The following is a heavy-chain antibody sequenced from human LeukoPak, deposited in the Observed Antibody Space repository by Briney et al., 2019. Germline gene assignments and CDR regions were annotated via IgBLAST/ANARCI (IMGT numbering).Heavy chain of an antibody. J-gene: IGHJ4*02. CDR2: IYYSGST. Sequence: SETLSLTCTVSGGSISSYYWSWIRQPPGKGLEWIGSIYYSGSTYYNPSLKSRITISVDTSENQFSLKLSSVTAADTAVYYCARRVERQCYFDYWGQGTLVTVSS. CDR1: GGSISSYY. CDR3: ARRVERQCYFDY. D-gene: IGHD2-15*01. V-gene: IGHV4-59*05.